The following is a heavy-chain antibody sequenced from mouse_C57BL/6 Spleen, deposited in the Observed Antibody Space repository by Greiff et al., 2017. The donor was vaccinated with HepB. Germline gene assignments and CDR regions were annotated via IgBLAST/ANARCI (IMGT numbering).Heavy chain of an antibody. V-gene: IGHV1-26*01. Sequence: EVQLQQSGPELVKPGASVKISCKASGYTFTDYYMNWVKQSHGKSLEWIGDINPNNGGTSYNQKFKGKATLTVDKSSSTAYMELRSLTSEDSAVYYCAREGDYGYDEDYFDYWGKGTTLTVSS. J-gene: IGHJ2*01. CDR2: INPNNGGT. D-gene: IGHD2-2*01. CDR3: AREGDYGYDEDYFDY. CDR1: GYTFTDYY.